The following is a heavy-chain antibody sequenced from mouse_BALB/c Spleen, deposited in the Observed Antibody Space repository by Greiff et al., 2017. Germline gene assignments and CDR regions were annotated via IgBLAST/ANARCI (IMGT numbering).Heavy chain of an antibody. CDR1: GFTFSSYA. J-gene: IGHJ4*01. Sequence: EVKLVESGGGLVKPGGSLKLSCAASGFTFSSYAMSWVRQSPEKRLEWVAEISSGGSYTYYPDTVTGRFTISRDNAKNTLYLEMSSLRSEDTAMYYCARVYYYGSSYYAMDYWGQGTSVTVSS. V-gene: IGHV5-9-4*01. CDR2: ISSGGSYT. D-gene: IGHD1-1*01. CDR3: ARVYYYGSSYYAMDY.